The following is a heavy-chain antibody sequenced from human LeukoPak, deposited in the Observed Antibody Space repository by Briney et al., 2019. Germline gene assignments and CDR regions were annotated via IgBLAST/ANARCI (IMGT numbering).Heavy chain of an antibody. CDR1: GFTFSGHG. Sequence: GGSLRLSCAASGFTFSGHGFHWVRQAPGKGLEWVTFISLDGSKKSYADSVKGRFTFSRDDSKNTLYLEMNSLRAEDTAVYYCARDRAVSWFDSWGLGTLVTVSS. D-gene: IGHD3-10*01. CDR2: ISLDGSKK. CDR3: ARDRAVSWFDS. J-gene: IGHJ5*01. V-gene: IGHV3-33*05.